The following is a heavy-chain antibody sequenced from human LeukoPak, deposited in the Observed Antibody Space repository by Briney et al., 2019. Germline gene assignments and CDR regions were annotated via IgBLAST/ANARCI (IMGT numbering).Heavy chain of an antibody. J-gene: IGHJ3*02. Sequence: SVKVSCKASGYTFTSYDINWVRQAPGQGLEWMGGIIPIFGTANYAQKFQGRVTITADESTSTAYMELSSLRSEDTAVYYCARSSGSYAFDIWGQGTMVTVSS. CDR2: IIPIFGTA. CDR3: ARSSGSYAFDI. CDR1: GYTFTSYD. V-gene: IGHV1-69*13. D-gene: IGHD3-10*01.